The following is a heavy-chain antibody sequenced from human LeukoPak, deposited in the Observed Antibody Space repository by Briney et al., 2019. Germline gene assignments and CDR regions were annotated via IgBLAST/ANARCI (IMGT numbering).Heavy chain of an antibody. CDR2: IHPSGST. V-gene: IGHV4-4*07. D-gene: IGHD3-10*01. CDR3: ARVVTMVRGVFDY. CDR1: GGSISSYY. J-gene: IGHJ4*02. Sequence: SETLSLTCTVSGGSISSYYWSWIRQPAGKGLEWIGRIHPSGSTNYNPSLKSRVTLSVDTSKNQFSLKLNSVTAADTAVYYCARVVTMVRGVFDYWGQGTLVTVSS.